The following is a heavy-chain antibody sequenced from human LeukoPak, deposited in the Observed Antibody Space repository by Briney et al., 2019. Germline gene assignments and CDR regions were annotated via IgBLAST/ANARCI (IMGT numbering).Heavy chain of an antibody. CDR3: ARAGTD. V-gene: IGHV4-61*01. J-gene: IGHJ4*02. Sequence: PSETLSLTCAVSGYSISSGYYWGWIRQPPGKGLEWIGYIYYSGSTNYNPSLKSRVTISVDTSKNQFSLKLSSVTAADTAVYYCARAGTDWGQGTLVTVSS. D-gene: IGHD3-10*01. CDR2: IYYSGST. CDR1: GYSISSGYY.